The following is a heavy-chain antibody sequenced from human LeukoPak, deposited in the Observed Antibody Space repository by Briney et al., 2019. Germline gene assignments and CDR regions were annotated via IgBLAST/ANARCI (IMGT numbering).Heavy chain of an antibody. CDR2: ISAYTGDT. D-gene: IGHD3-3*01. J-gene: IGHJ4*02. V-gene: IGHV1-18*01. CDR3: ARKLGDFWSGFDY. CDR1: GYTLTSYG. Sequence: ASVKVSCRASGYTLTSYGINWVRQAPGQGLEWLGWISAYTGDTKYAQNLQGRVNMTTDTSTSTAYMELKSLRSDDTAVYYCARKLGDFWSGFDYWGQGTLVTVSS.